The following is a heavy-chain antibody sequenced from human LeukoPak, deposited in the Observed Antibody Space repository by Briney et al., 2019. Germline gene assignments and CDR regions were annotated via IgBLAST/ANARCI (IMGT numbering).Heavy chain of an antibody. D-gene: IGHD1-26*01. CDR3: ARRAYSGSFDY. J-gene: IGHJ4*02. CDR1: GSSSTSYW. CDR2: IVPGDSDT. V-gene: IGHV5-51*01. Sequence: GESLKFCSEGCGSSSTSYWICWVRDMPGKGLEGIEIIVPGDSDTRYSTSFQGQVTISADKSISTAYLQWSSLKASDTAMYYCARRAYSGSFDYWGQGTLVTVSS.